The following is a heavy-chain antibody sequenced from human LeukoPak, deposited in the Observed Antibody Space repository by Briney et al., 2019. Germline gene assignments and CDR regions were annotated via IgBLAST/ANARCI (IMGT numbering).Heavy chain of an antibody. J-gene: IGHJ6*03. D-gene: IGHD3-10*01. CDR3: SKGPRITMVRGGQWYYYMDV. CDR2: INPSGGST. CDR1: GYTFTNYY. Sequence: ASVKVSCKASGYTFTNYYIHWVRQAPGQGLEWMGLINPSGGSTNYAQKFQGRVTMTRDTSTSTVYMELSSLRSEEPAVYYCSKGPRITMVRGGQWYYYMDVWGKGTTVTISS. V-gene: IGHV1-46*01.